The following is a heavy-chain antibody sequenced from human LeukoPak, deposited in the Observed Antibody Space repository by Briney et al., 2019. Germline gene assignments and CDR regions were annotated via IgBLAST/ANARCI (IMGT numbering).Heavy chain of an antibody. Sequence: GSLRLSCAASGFTFSAYYMTWIRQAPGEGLQWVSYISDSGTTVEYTDSVKGRFTISRDNAKNALHLQMNSLRVEDTGIYYCARDVGSDFWGQGTLVSVSS. CDR2: ISDSGTTV. J-gene: IGHJ4*02. CDR1: GFTFSAYY. CDR3: ARDVGSDF. V-gene: IGHV3-11*04.